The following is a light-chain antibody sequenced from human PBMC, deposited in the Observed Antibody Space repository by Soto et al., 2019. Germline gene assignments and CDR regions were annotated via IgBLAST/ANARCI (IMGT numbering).Light chain of an antibody. V-gene: IGKV3-20*01. CDR2: RAS. J-gene: IGKJ4*01. Sequence: EIVLTQSPGTLSSSPGERATLSCRASQSVSSSYLAWYQQKPGQDPRLVIYRASSRATGIPDRFSGSGSGTDFTLTISRLEAEDFEVYYCQQYGSSPLTFGGGNKVEIK. CDR1: QSVSSSY. CDR3: QQYGSSPLT.